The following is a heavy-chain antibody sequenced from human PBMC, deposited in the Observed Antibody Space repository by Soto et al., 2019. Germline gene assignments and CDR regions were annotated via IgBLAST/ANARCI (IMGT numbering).Heavy chain of an antibody. Sequence: SATLSLTCTFSGVSINNYYWSWIRQSPGRGLEWIGCSYYSGTTNYNPSLSSRVTISIGASKTQFSLRLRSVTAADTAVYYCARRQDWNYLFDNWGPGILVTVSS. D-gene: IGHD1-7*01. CDR1: GVSINNYY. CDR3: ARRQDWNYLFDN. CDR2: SYYSGTT. J-gene: IGHJ4*02. V-gene: IGHV4-59*01.